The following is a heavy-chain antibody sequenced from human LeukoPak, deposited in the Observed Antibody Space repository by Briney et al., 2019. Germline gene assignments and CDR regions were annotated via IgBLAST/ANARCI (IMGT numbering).Heavy chain of an antibody. D-gene: IGHD1-26*01. CDR1: GFTFSSYW. CDR2: VNSDGSGT. V-gene: IGHV3-74*01. J-gene: IGHJ3*01. Sequence: PGGSLRLSCAASGFTFSSYWMHWFRQAPEKGLVWVSRVNSDGSGTTYADSVKGRFTISRDNAKNTLYLQMNSLRAEDTAVYYCAREKSAWDAPDAFDLWGQGTMVTVSS. CDR3: AREKSAWDAPDAFDL.